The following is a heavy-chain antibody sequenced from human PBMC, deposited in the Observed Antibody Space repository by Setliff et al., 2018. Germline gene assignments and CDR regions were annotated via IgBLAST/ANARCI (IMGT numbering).Heavy chain of an antibody. J-gene: IGHJ4*02. CDR2: IYPAGST. CDR3: ARSFSRREKFLLDY. Sequence: PSETLSLTCDVSGYSISSGYYWGWIRQPPGKGLEWIGSIYPAGSTYYSPSLESRVTISVDTSKNQFSLKLSSVTAADTAVYYCARSFSRREKFLLDYWGQGAQVTVSS. V-gene: IGHV4-38-2*01. CDR1: GYSISSGYY.